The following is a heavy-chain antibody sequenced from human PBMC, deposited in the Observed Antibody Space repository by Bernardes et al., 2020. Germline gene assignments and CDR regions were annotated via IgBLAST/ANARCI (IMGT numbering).Heavy chain of an antibody. D-gene: IGHD6-6*01. J-gene: IGHJ6*04. Sequence: ASVKVSCKASGYTFTSYGISWVRQAPGQGLEWMGWISAYNGNTNYAQKLQGRVTMTTDTSTSTAYMELRSLSSVTAADTAVYYCARAIRREYSSLTYYYGMDVWGKGTTVTVSS. CDR3: ARAIRREYSSLTYYYGMDV. CDR2: ISAYNGNT. CDR1: GYTFTSYG. V-gene: IGHV1-18*01.